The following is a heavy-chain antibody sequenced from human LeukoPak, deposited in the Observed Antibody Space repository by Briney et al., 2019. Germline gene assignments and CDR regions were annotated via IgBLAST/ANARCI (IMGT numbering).Heavy chain of an antibody. CDR2: ISPNSGGT. J-gene: IGHJ3*02. Sequence: ASVKVSCKASGYTFTGYYMHWVRQAPGQGLEWMGWISPNSGGTNYAQKFQGRVTMTRDASISTAYMEVSRLRSDDTAVYYCARHIVVVTPTLNDAFDIWGQGTTVTVSS. CDR3: ARHIVVVTPTLNDAFDI. V-gene: IGHV1-2*02. CDR1: GYTFTGYY. D-gene: IGHD2-21*02.